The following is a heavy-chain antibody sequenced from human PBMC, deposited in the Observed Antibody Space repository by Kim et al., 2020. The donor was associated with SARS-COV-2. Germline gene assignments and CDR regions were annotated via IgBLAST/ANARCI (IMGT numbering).Heavy chain of an antibody. Sequence: SETLSLTCAVYGGSFSGYYWSWIRQPPGKGLEWIGEINHSGSTNYNPSLKSRVTISVDTSKNQFSLKLSSVTAADTAVYYCARGYYGSGSYYNAHYWGQG. V-gene: IGHV4-34*01. CDR3: ARGYYGSGSYYNAHY. CDR1: GGSFSGYY. D-gene: IGHD3-10*01. J-gene: IGHJ4*02. CDR2: INHSGST.